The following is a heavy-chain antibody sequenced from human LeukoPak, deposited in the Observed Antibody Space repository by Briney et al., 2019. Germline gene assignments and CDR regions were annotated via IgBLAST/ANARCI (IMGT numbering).Heavy chain of an antibody. J-gene: IGHJ4*02. V-gene: IGHV3-48*02. CDR2: INHNGEMI. Sequence: GGSLRLSCAASGFTFSNYVMSWVRQAPGKGLEWVSYINHNGEMIFYPDFVKGRFTISRENEKKSLYLQMNSLRDEDTAVYYCARDNDWAFHYWGQGTLVTVSS. CDR1: GFTFSNYV. CDR3: ARDNDWAFHY. D-gene: IGHD3-9*01.